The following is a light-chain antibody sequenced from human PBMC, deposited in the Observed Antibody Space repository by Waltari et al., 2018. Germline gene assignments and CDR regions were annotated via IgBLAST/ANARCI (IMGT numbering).Light chain of an antibody. J-gene: IGKJ2*01. CDR3: QQSYSTPYT. Sequence: DIQMTQSPSSLFASVGDRVTITCRASQSISSNLNWYQQNPGKAPKLLIYAASSLQSGVPSRFSGSGSETDFTLTISSLQPEDFATYYCQQSYSTPYTFGQGTKLEIK. CDR1: QSISSN. V-gene: IGKV1-39*01. CDR2: AAS.